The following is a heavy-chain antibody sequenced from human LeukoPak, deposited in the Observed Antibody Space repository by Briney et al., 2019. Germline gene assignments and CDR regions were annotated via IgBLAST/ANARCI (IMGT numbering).Heavy chain of an antibody. D-gene: IGHD3-10*01. V-gene: IGHV3-48*03. CDR3: ARDPYYYGSGSYSYYFDY. CDR2: ISSSGSTI. J-gene: IGHJ4*02. CDR1: GFTFSSYE. Sequence: GGSLRLSCAASGFTFSSYEMNWVRQAPGKGLEWVSYISSSGSTIYYADSVKGRFTISRDNAKSSLYLQMNSLRAEDTAVYYCARDPYYYGSGSYSYYFDYWGQGTLVTVSS.